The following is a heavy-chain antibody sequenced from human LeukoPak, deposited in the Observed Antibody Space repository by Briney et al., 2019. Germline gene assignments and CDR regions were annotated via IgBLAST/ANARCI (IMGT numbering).Heavy chain of an antibody. CDR3: AREVGVGATRWFDP. V-gene: IGHV3-30*03. D-gene: IGHD1-26*01. CDR2: ISYDGSNK. Sequence: GGSLRLSCAASGFTFSSYGMHWVRQAPGRGLEWVAVISYDGSNKYYADSVKGRFTISRENAKNSLYLQMNSLRAGDTAVYYCAREVGVGATRWFDPWGQGTLVTVSS. CDR1: GFTFSSYG. J-gene: IGHJ5*02.